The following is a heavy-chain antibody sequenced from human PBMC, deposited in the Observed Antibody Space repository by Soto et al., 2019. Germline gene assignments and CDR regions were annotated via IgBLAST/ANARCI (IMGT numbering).Heavy chain of an antibody. V-gene: IGHV3-30*18. CDR2: ISYDGSNK. D-gene: IGHD6-13*01. CDR3: AKDLSWIRAAAAGTFDY. CDR1: GFTFSSYG. J-gene: IGHJ4*02. Sequence: GGSLRLSCAASGFTFSSYGMHWVRQAPGKGLEWVAVISYDGSNKYYADSVKGRFTISRDNSKNTLYLQMNSLRAEDTAVYYCAKDLSWIRAAAAGTFDYWGQGTLVTVSS.